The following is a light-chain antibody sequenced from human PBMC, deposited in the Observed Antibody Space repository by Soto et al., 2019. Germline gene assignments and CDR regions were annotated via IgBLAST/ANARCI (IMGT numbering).Light chain of an antibody. J-gene: IGKJ2*01. V-gene: IGKV1-39*01. Sequence: DIQMTQSPSSLSASVGDRVTITCRASQSISSYLNWYQQKPGKAPKLLIYAASSLQSGVPSRFSGIGSGTDFTLTISSLQPEDFATYYCQQSYSTRMYTFGQGTKLEIK. CDR2: AAS. CDR1: QSISSY. CDR3: QQSYSTRMYT.